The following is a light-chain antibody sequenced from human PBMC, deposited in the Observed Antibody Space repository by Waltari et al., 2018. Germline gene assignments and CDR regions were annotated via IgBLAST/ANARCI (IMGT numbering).Light chain of an antibody. CDR3: QGWDSSGDQWV. Sequence: SYELTQPRSVSVSPGQTARIRCGGDNIGSKSVQWSQQKPPQAPVVVIYADTERPSGIPGRFSGSNSGNTATLTIRGVGAGDEADYFCQGWDSSGDQWVFGGGTRLTVL. V-gene: IGLV3-21*01. CDR2: ADT. J-gene: IGLJ3*02. CDR1: NIGSKS.